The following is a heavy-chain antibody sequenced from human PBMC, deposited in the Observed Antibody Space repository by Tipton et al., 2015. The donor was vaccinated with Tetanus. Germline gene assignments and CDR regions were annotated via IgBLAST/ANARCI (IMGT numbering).Heavy chain of an antibody. J-gene: IGHJ1*01. D-gene: IGHD3-22*01. CDR3: ARKENYYDSSGYSEAEYFQH. CDR1: GYSISSGYY. Sequence: TLSLTCAVSGYSISSGYYWGWIRQPPGKGLEWIGSIYHSGSTYYTPSLKSRATISVDTSKNQFSLKLSSVTAADTAVYYCARKENYYDSSGYSEAEYFQHWGQGTLVTVSS. V-gene: IGHV4-38-2*01. CDR2: IYHSGST.